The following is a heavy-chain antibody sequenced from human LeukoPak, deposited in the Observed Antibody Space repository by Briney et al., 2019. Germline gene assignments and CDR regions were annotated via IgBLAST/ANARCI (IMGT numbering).Heavy chain of an antibody. J-gene: IGHJ4*02. CDR3: AREPDKTMDYFDY. D-gene: IGHD1-14*01. CDR1: GGSITGYY. V-gene: IGHV4-4*09. Sequence: SETLSLTCTVSGGSITGYYWSWIRQPPGKGLEWIGYIHTTGSTNYNPSLKSRVTMSVDTSKNQFSLKLSSVTAADTAVYYCAREPDKTMDYFDYWGQGTLVTVSS. CDR2: IHTTGST.